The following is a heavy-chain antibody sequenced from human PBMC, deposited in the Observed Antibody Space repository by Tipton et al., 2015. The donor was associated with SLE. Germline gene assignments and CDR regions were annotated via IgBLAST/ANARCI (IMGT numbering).Heavy chain of an antibody. CDR2: IYYSGST. CDR3: AREYPIAAAGAEAFDI. V-gene: IGHV4-59*11. J-gene: IGHJ3*02. CDR1: GGSISSHY. Sequence: TLSLTCPVSGGSISSHYWSWIRQPPGKGLEWIGYIYYSGSTNYNPSLKSRVTISADTSKNQLFLKLSSVTAADTAVYYCAREYPIAAAGAEAFDIWGQGTMVTVSS. D-gene: IGHD6-13*01.